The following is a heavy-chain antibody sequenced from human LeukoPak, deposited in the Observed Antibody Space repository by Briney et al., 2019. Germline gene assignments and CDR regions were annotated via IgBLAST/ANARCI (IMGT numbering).Heavy chain of an antibody. CDR2: INHSGST. V-gene: IGHV4-34*01. D-gene: IGHD2-2*01. CDR1: GGSFSGYY. CDR3: ARGIRYCSSTSCTRWFDP. Sequence: SETQSLTCAVYGGSFSGYYWSWIRQPPGKGLEWIGEINHSGSTNYNPSLKSRVTISVDTSKNQFSLKLSSVTAADTAVYYGARGIRYCSSTSCTRWFDPWGQGTLVTVSS. J-gene: IGHJ5*02.